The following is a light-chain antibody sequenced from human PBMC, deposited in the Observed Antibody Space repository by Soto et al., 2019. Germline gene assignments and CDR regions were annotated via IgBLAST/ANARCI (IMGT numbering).Light chain of an antibody. Sequence: QSALTQPASVSGSPGQSVTISCTGTSSDVGAYKFVSWFQHHPGKAPKVIIYEVSNRPSGVSDRFSGSKSGNTASLTISGLQAEDEADYYCSSYKSSSPFVFGTGTKVTVL. CDR2: EVS. CDR3: SSYKSSSPFV. J-gene: IGLJ1*01. CDR1: SSDVGAYKF. V-gene: IGLV2-14*01.